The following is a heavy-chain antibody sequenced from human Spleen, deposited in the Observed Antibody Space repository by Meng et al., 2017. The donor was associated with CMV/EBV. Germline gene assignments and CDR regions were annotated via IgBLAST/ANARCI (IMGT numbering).Heavy chain of an antibody. CDR2: VNTDGSST. D-gene: IGHD3-10*01. CDR3: ARDQVRFFDF. V-gene: IGHV3-74*01. CDR1: GFAFSNYA. Sequence: LSCAASGFAFSNYAMSWVRQGPGKGLVWVSRVNTDGSSTSYADSVRGRFTISRDNAKNTLYLQMNSLRAEDTAIYYCARDQVRFFDFWGQGTLVTVSS. J-gene: IGHJ4*02.